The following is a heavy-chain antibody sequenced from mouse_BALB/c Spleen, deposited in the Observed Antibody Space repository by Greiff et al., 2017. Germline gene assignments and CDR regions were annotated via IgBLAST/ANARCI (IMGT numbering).Heavy chain of an antibody. CDR1: GFTFSSFG. CDR2: ISSGSSTI. V-gene: IGHV5-17*02. CDR3: ARYGNEGKRYAMDY. J-gene: IGHJ4*01. D-gene: IGHD2-1*01. Sequence: EVNVVESGGGLVQPGGSRKLSCAASGFTFSSFGMHWVRQAPEKGLEWVAYISSGSSTIYYADTVKGRFTISRDNPKNTLFLQMTSLRSEDTAMYYCARYGNEGKRYAMDYWGQGTSVTVSS.